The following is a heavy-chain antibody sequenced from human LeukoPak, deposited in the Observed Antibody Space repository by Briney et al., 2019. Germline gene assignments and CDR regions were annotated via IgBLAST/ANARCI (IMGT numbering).Heavy chain of an antibody. J-gene: IGHJ3*02. CDR3: ARDQIGEADAFDI. CDR2: ISSSGSTI. D-gene: IGHD3-10*01. CDR1: GFTFSSYE. Sequence: PGGSLRLSCAASGFTFSSYEMNWVRQAPGKGLEWVSYISSSGSTIYYADSGKDRFTISRDNAKNSLDLQMNSLRAEDTAVYYCARDQIGEADAFDIWGQGTMVTVSS. V-gene: IGHV3-48*03.